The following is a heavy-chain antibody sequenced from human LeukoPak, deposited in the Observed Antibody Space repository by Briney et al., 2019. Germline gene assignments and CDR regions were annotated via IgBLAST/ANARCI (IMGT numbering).Heavy chain of an antibody. CDR1: GGSISSYY. CDR2: MSYSGST. CDR3: AKSNGYGLVDI. D-gene: IGHD3-10*01. J-gene: IGHJ3*02. V-gene: IGHV4-59*12. Sequence: SETLSLTCTVSGGSISSYYWSWIRQPPGKGLEWIGYMSYSGSTNYNPSLKSRVTISLDTSRNQFSLKLNSVTAADTAVYYCAKSNGYGLVDIWGQGTMVTVSS.